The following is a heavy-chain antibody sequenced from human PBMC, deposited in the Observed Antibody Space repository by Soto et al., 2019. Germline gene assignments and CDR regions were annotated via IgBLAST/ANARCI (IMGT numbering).Heavy chain of an antibody. J-gene: IGHJ6*02. D-gene: IGHD3-3*01. CDR3: EGLGGFWKD. V-gene: IGHV3-23*01. CDR1: GFPFSSYA. CDR2: IRGSGGST. Sequence: PGGSLRLSCAASGFPFSSYAMSWVPQAPGKELEWISAIRGSGGSTYYADSVKGRFTISRDNSKNTLYLQMNSLRAEDTAVYFFEGLGGFWKDWGQGTTVTVSS.